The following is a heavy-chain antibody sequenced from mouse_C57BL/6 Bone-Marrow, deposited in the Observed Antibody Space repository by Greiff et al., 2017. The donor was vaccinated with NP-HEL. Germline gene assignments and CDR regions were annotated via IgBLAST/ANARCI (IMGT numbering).Heavy chain of an antibody. V-gene: IGHV1-15*01. Sequence: QVQLQQSGAELVRPGASVTLSCKASGYTFTDYEMHWVKQTPVPGLEWIGAIDPETGGTAYNQKFKGKAILTADKSSSTAYMELRSLTSEDSAVYYCTRNWDYFDYWGQGTTLTVSS. D-gene: IGHD4-1*01. CDR3: TRNWDYFDY. CDR1: GYTFTDYE. J-gene: IGHJ2*01. CDR2: IDPETGGT.